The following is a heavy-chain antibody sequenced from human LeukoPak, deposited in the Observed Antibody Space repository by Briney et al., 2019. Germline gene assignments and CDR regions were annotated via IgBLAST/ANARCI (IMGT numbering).Heavy chain of an antibody. CDR2: ISSDGSST. D-gene: IGHD3-22*01. J-gene: IGHJ4*02. V-gene: IGHV3-74*01. Sequence: GGSLRLSCAASGFTFSSYWMHWVRQAPGKGLVWVSRISSDGSSTSYADSVKGRFTISRDNAKNTLYLQMNSLRAEDTAVYYCARGVYDSSGYYYFDYWGQGTLVTVSS. CDR1: GFTFSSYW. CDR3: ARGVYDSSGYYYFDY.